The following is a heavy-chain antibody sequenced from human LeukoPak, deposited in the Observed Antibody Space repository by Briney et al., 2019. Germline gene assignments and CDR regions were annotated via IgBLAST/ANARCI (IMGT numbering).Heavy chain of an antibody. J-gene: IGHJ5*02. D-gene: IGHD3-10*01. Sequence: GASVKVSCTVSGYTLTELSMHWVRQAPGKGLEWMGGFDPEDGETIYAQKFQGRVTMTEDTSTDTAYMELSSLRSEDTAVYYCASNGKPGSYYSNWFDPWGQGTLVTVSS. V-gene: IGHV1-24*01. CDR3: ASNGKPGSYYSNWFDP. CDR2: FDPEDGET. CDR1: GYTLTELS.